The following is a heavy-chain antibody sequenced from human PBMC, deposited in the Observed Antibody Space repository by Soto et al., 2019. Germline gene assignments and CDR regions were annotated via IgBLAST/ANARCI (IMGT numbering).Heavy chain of an antibody. V-gene: IGHV4-34*01. Sequence: SETLSLTCAVYGGSFSGYYWSWIRQPPGKGLEWIGEINHSGSTNYNPSLKSRVTISVDTSKNQFSLKLSSVTAADTAVYYCSSSGWYWGDYFDYWGQGTLVTVSS. CDR2: INHSGST. CDR3: SSSGWYWGDYFDY. CDR1: GGSFSGYY. D-gene: IGHD6-19*01. J-gene: IGHJ4*02.